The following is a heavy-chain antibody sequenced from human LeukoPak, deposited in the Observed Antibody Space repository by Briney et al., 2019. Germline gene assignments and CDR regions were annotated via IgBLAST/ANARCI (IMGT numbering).Heavy chain of an antibody. CDR1: GFTFSSYG. J-gene: IGHJ4*02. Sequence: PGGSLRLSCAASGFTFSSYGMHWVSHAPGKGLEWVAVISYDGSNKYYADSVKGRFTISRDNSKNTLYLQMNSLRAEDTAVYYCAKEYGSGSYYNTFDYWGQGTLVTVSS. CDR2: ISYDGSNK. V-gene: IGHV3-30*18. CDR3: AKEYGSGSYYNTFDY. D-gene: IGHD3-10*01.